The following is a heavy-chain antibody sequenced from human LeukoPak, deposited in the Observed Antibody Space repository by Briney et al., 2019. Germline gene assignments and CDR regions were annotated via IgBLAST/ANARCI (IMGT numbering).Heavy chain of an antibody. CDR2: IYPDDSRT. J-gene: IGHJ4*02. CDR3: ARPDYFASHD. Sequence: GESLKISCKGSGYSFHTYWIGWVRQMPDKGLEWVAIIYPDDSRTNYSPSFQGHVTISVDRSINTAYLQWSSLRASDTAMYYCARPDYFASHDWGQGTLVTVST. V-gene: IGHV5-51*01. CDR1: GYSFHTYW. D-gene: IGHD3-9*01.